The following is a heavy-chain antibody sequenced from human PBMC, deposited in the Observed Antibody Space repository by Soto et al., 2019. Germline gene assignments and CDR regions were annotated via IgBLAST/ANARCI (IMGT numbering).Heavy chain of an antibody. V-gene: IGHV3-66*01. CDR1: GFTVSSNY. D-gene: IGHD3-16*02. CDR2: IYSGGST. Sequence: GGSLRLSCAASGFTVSSNYMSWVRQAPGKGLEWVSVIYSGGSTYYADSVKGRFTISRDNSKNTLYLQMNSLRAEDTAVYYCAREPYDYIWGSYRQRDAFDIWGQGTMVTVSS. CDR3: AREPYDYIWGSYRQRDAFDI. J-gene: IGHJ3*02.